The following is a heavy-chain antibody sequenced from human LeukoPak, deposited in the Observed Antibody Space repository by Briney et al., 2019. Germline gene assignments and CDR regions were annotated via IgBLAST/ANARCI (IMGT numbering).Heavy chain of an antibody. J-gene: IGHJ4*02. CDR2: ISAYNGNT. CDR1: GYTFTSYG. Sequence: ASVKVSCKASGYTFTSYGISWVRQAPGQGLECMGWISAYNGNTNYAQKLQGRVTMTTDTSTSTAYMELRSLRSDDTAVYYCARVGPELLLRNTHLDYWGQGTLVTVSS. V-gene: IGHV1-18*01. CDR3: ARVGPELLLRNTHLDY. D-gene: IGHD2-15*01.